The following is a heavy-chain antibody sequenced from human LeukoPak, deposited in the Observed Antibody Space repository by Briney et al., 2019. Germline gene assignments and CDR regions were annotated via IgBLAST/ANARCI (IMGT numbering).Heavy chain of an antibody. CDR3: ARDRQPNSSGYYLDI. J-gene: IGHJ3*02. D-gene: IGHD3-22*01. V-gene: IGHV1-2*02. CDR1: GYTFTAYY. Sequence: ASVKVSCKASGYTFTAYYMHWVRQAPGQGLEWMGWLNPDSGGTKFAQKFQGRVTMTRETSISTAYMELSSLRSEDTAVYYCARDRQPNSSGYYLDIWGQGTMVTVSS. CDR2: LNPDSGGT.